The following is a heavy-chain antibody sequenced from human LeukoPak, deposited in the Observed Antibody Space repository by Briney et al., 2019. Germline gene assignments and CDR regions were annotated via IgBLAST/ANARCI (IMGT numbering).Heavy chain of an antibody. J-gene: IGHJ4*02. CDR1: GYTFTSYG. Sequence: GASVKVSCKASGYTFTSYGISWVRQAPGQGLEWMGWISGYNGNTNYAQKLQGRVTMTTDTSTSTAYMELRSLRSDDTAVYYCARVDLARSRFEYSSSPPHFDYWGQGTLVTVSS. D-gene: IGHD6-6*01. CDR3: ARVDLARSRFEYSSSPPHFDY. V-gene: IGHV1-18*01. CDR2: ISGYNGNT.